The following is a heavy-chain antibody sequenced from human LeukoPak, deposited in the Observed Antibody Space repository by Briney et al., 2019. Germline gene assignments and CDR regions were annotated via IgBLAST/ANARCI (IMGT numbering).Heavy chain of an antibody. J-gene: IGHJ4*02. CDR1: GFTFSNFG. D-gene: IGHD4-17*01. Sequence: GGSLRLSCTTSGFTFSNFGMSWVRQAPGKGLEWVSTISGSAGSTHYADSVKGRFTISRDTSKNMLYLQMTSLRAEDTALYYCAKGSTFGDLNYFDSWGQGALVSVSS. V-gene: IGHV3-23*01. CDR2: ISGSAGST. CDR3: AKGSTFGDLNYFDS.